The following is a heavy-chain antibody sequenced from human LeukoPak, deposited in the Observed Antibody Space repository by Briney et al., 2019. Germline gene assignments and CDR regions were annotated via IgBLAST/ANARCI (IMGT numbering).Heavy chain of an antibody. CDR1: GGTFISYA. Sequence: SVTVSCTASGGTFISYAISWVRQAPGQGLEWMGRIIPILGIANYAQKFQGRVTITADKSTSTAYMELSSLRSEDTAVYYCARLSNAQRVPYFDYWGQGTLVTVSS. V-gene: IGHV1-69*04. CDR3: ARLSNAQRVPYFDY. D-gene: IGHD1-1*01. CDR2: IIPILGIA. J-gene: IGHJ4*02.